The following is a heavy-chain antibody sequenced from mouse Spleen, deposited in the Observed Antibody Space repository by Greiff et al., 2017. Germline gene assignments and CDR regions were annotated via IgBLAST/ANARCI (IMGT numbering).Heavy chain of an antibody. CDR3: ARHGDYYDYDEGAWFAY. J-gene: IGHJ3*01. CDR1: GFTFTDYY. CDR2: IRNKANGYTT. V-gene: IGHV7-3*01. Sequence: EVQLVESGGGLVQPGGSLSLSCAASGFTFTDYYMSWVRQPPGKALEWLGFIRNKANGYTTEYSASVKGRFTISRDNSQSILYLQMNALRAEDSATYYCARHGDYYDYDEGAWFAYWGQGTLVTVSA. D-gene: IGHD2-4*01.